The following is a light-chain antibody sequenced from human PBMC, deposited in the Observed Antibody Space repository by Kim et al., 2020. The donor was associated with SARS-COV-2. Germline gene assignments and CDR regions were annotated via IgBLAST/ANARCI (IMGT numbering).Light chain of an antibody. CDR3: QQRTNWPPSDT. J-gene: IGKJ2*01. Sequence: PGERATLSCRASQSVGSYLAWYQQKPGQAPRLLIYDVSNRPTGIPARFSGSGSGTDLTLTISSLEPEDIAVYYCQQRTNWPPSDTFGQGTKLEI. V-gene: IGKV3-11*01. CDR2: DVS. CDR1: QSVGSY.